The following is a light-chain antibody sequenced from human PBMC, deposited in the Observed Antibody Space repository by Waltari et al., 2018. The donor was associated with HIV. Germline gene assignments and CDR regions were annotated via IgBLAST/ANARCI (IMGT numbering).Light chain of an antibody. CDR2: EVS. J-gene: IGLJ2*01. V-gene: IGLV2-14*01. Sequence: QSALTQPASVSGSPGQSITVSCTGTSSDVGAYNYVSWYQQTPGTAPILVIYEVSNRPSWISYRFSGSKSGNTASLTISGLQTEDEGDYYCSSFTTSNSLLFGGGTKVTVL. CDR3: SSFTTSNSLL. CDR1: SSDVGAYNY.